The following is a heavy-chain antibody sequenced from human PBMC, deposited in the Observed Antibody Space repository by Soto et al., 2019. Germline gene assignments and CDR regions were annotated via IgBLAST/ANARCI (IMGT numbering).Heavy chain of an antibody. J-gene: IGHJ4*02. V-gene: IGHV4-39*01. Sequence: SETLSLTCTVSGGSISSSSYYWGWIRQPPGKGLEWIGSIYYSGSTYYNPSLKSRVTISVETSKNQFSLKLSSVTAADTAVYYCARLLDGDCVDYWGQGTLVTVSS. CDR3: ARLLDGDCVDY. CDR1: GGSISSSSYY. CDR2: IYYSGST. D-gene: IGHD4-17*01.